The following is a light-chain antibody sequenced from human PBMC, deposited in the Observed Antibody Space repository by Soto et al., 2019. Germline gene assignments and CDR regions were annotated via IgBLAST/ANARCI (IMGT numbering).Light chain of an antibody. Sequence: EFVLTRSPGTLSLSPGERATLSCRASQTVGNNYLAWYQQKPGQAPRLLIYDASSRATGIPDRFSGGGSGTDFTLTISRLEPEDFAVYYCQQFSSYPLTFGGGTKVDIK. CDR2: DAS. CDR3: QQFSSYPLT. CDR1: QTVGNNY. V-gene: IGKV3-20*01. J-gene: IGKJ4*01.